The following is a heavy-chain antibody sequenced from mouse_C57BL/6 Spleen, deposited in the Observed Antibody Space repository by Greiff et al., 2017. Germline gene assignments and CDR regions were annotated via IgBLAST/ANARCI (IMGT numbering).Heavy chain of an antibody. CDR2: INPSSGYT. V-gene: IGHV1-4*01. CDR3: ARSNPLYAMDY. CDR1: GYTFTSYT. J-gene: IGHJ4*01. D-gene: IGHD2-5*01. Sequence: VKLMESGAELARPGASVKMSCKASGYTFTSYTMHWVKQRPGQGLEWIGYINPSSGYTKYNQKFKDKATLTADKSSSTAYMQLSSLTSEDSAVYYCARSNPLYAMDYWGQGTSVTVSS.